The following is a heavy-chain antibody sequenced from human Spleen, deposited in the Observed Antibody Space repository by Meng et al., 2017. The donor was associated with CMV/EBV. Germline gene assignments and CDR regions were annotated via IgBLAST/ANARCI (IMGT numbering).Heavy chain of an antibody. CDR1: GFTFDDYA. CDR3: AREGRDLDY. D-gene: IGHD2-15*01. J-gene: IGHJ4*02. CDR2: FSWNGGGI. V-gene: IGHV3-9*01. Sequence: GGSLRLSCAASGFTFDDYAMHWVRQAPGKGLEWVSGFSWNGGGIGYADSVQGRFTISRDNAKNSLFLLINSLRAEDTAVYYCAREGRDLDYWGQGTLVTVSS.